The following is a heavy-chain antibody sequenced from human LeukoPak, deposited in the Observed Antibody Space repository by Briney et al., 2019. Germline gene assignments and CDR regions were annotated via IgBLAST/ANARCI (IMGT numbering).Heavy chain of an antibody. CDR1: GFTLSDLA. D-gene: IGHD5-18*01. V-gene: IGHV1-24*01. CDR2: FDPAGGQY. J-gene: IGHJ6*03. Sequence: ASVKVSCKVSGFTLSDLAMHWVRQVHGQGLGWVGGFDPAGGQYIYSQPLRGRVILTEDASTNTAFMKLNNLRPGDTAAYYCATGVICATTACPGYKNYYFFMDVWGEGTTVAVSS. CDR3: ATGVICATTACPGYKNYYFFMDV.